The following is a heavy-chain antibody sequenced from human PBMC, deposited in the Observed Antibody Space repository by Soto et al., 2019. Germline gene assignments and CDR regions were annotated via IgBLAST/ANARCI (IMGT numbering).Heavy chain of an antibody. D-gene: IGHD2-15*01. CDR3: ARTSHQDCSGGSCYPLGDY. Sequence: SETLSLTCAVYGGSFSGYYWSWIRQPPGKGLEWIGEINHSGSTNYNPSLKSRVTISVDTSKNQFSLKLSSVTAADTAVYYCARTSHQDCSGGSCYPLGDYWGQGTLVTVSS. V-gene: IGHV4-34*01. CDR2: INHSGST. CDR1: GGSFSGYY. J-gene: IGHJ4*02.